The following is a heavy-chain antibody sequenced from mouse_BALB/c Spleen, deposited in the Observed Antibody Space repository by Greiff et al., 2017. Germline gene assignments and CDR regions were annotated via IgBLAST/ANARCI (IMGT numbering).Heavy chain of an antibody. CDR2: IDPANGNT. D-gene: IGHD2-1*01. J-gene: IGHJ4*01. V-gene: IGHV14-3*02. CDR1: GFNIKDTY. CDR3: ARPSYGNYDYYAMDY. Sequence: EVQLQESGAELVKPGASVKLSCTASGFNIKDTYMHWVKQRPEQGLEWIGRIDPANGNTKYDPKFQGKATITADTSSNTAYLQLSSLTSEDTAVYYCARPSYGNYDYYAMDYWGQGTSVTVSS.